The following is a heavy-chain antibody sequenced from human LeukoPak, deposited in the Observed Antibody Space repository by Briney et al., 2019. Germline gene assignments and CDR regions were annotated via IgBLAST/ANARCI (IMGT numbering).Heavy chain of an antibody. V-gene: IGHV3-48*02. CDR3: ARDSSGLDY. D-gene: IGHD6-25*01. CDR2: ISSSRSAI. CDR1: GFILSSYN. Sequence: GVSLRLSCAASGFILSSYNMNWVRQAPGKGLEWVSYISSSRSAIYYADSVKGRFTISRDNGKNSLYLQMNSLRDEDTAVYYCARDSSGLDYWGQGTLVSVSS. J-gene: IGHJ4*02.